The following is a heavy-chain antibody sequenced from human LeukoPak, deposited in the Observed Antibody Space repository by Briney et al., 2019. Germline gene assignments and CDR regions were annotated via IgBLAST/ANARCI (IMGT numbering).Heavy chain of an antibody. J-gene: IGHJ4*02. CDR2: IKQDGSEK. Sequence: QPGGSLRLSCAASGFTVSSNYMSWVRQAPGKGLEWVANIKQDGSEKYYVDSVKGRFTISRDNAKNSLYLQMNSLRAEDTAVYYCASLSHKYYFDYWGQGTLVTVSS. CDR3: ASLSHKYYFDY. V-gene: IGHV3-7*01. CDR1: GFTVSSNY. D-gene: IGHD5/OR15-5a*01.